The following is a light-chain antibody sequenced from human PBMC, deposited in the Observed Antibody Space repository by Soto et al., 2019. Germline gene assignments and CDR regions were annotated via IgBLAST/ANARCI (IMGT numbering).Light chain of an antibody. V-gene: IGLV2-14*01. CDR3: LSKTSSISYV. Sequence: QSALTQPASVSGSPGQSITISCTGTTSDVGGYNYVSWYQQHPGKVPKLLIHEVSNRPSGVSNRFSGSKSGNTASLTISGLQAADEADYYCLSKTSSISYVFGTGTKLTVL. J-gene: IGLJ1*01. CDR2: EVS. CDR1: TSDVGGYNY.